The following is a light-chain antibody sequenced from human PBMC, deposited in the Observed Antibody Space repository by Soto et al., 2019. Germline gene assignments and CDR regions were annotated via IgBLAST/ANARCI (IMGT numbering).Light chain of an antibody. V-gene: IGLV2-14*02. CDR3: VSFTSSTTYV. Sequence: QSALTQPASVSGSPGQSITISCTGTSSDVGSHNFVSWYQQHPGKPPKLIIYDVATRPSGVSNRFSGSKSGSTASLIISRLQTEDEADYYCVSFTSSTTYVFGSGTKLTVL. J-gene: IGLJ1*01. CDR2: DVA. CDR1: SSDVGSHNF.